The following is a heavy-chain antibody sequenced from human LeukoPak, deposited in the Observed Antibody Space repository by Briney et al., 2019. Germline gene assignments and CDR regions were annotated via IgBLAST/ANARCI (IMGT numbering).Heavy chain of an antibody. V-gene: IGHV1-18*04. D-gene: IGHD6-13*01. CDR3: ARCRYSSSCPDS. CDR1: GYIFINYG. CDR2: ISAYNGNT. J-gene: IGHJ5*02. Sequence: AAVKVSCKASGYIFINYGISWVRQAPGQGREWMGWISAYNGNTNYAQKFQGRVTMTTDTPTSKAYSELRSQRSEDTAVYYCARCRYSSSCPDSWGRGTLVTVSS.